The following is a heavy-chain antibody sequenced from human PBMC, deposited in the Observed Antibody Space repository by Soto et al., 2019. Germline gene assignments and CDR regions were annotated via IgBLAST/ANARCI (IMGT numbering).Heavy chain of an antibody. J-gene: IGHJ5*02. Sequence: SETLSPTCTVSGGSISSYYWSWIRQPPGKGLEWIGYIYYSGSTNYNPSLKSRVTISVDTSKNQFSLKLSSVTAADTAVYYCARIVATIRGTGWFDPWGQGTLVTVSS. CDR3: ARIVATIRGTGWFDP. CDR2: IYYSGST. V-gene: IGHV4-59*01. D-gene: IGHD5-12*01. CDR1: GGSISSYY.